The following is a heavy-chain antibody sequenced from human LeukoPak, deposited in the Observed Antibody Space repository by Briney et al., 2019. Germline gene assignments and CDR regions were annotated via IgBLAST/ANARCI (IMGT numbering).Heavy chain of an antibody. V-gene: IGHV3-33*01. CDR3: ARGVDYYENSGTIDY. D-gene: IGHD3-22*01. J-gene: IGHJ4*02. CDR2: IWYDGSNK. CDR1: GFTFSNYG. Sequence: GGSLRLSCAASGFTFSNYGMHWVRQAPGKGLEWVAIIWYDGSNKYYAESVKGRFTISRDNSKNTLYLQMNSLRAEDTAVYYCARGVDYYENSGTIDYWGQGTLVTVSS.